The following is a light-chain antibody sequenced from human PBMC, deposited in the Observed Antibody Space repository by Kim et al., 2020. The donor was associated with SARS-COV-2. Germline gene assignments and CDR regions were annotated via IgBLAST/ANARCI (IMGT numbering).Light chain of an antibody. Sequence: GQRVTISCSGSSANSGSNTVNWYQQLPGTAPKLRIYSNNQRPSGVPDRFSGSKSGTSASLAIRGLQSEDEADYYCAAWDDSLNAVVFGGGTQLTVL. V-gene: IGLV1-44*01. CDR1: SANSGSNT. CDR3: AAWDDSLNAVV. J-gene: IGLJ2*01. CDR2: SNN.